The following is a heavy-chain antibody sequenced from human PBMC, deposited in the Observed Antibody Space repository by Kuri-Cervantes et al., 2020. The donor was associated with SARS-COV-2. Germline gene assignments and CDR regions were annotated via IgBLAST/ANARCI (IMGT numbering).Heavy chain of an antibody. V-gene: IGHV4-30-2*01. J-gene: IGHJ4*02. CDR3: ARDGSGGDADY. CDR2: IYHSGST. CDR1: GASIRSDDYY. Sequence: SETLSPTCTVSGASIRSDDYYWGWFRQPPGEGLAWIGYIYHSGSTYYNPSLKSRVTISVDRSKNQFSMKLSSVTAADTAVYYCARDGSGGDADYWGQGTLVTVSS. D-gene: IGHD2-15*01.